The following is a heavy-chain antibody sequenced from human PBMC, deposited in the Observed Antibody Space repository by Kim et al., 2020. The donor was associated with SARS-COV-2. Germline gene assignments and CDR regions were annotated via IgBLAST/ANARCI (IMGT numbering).Heavy chain of an antibody. D-gene: IGHD2-21*02. J-gene: IGHJ5*02. Sequence: GGSLRLSCAASGFTFSNYWMHWVRQAPGKGLVWVSRVNSDGSRTAYADSVKGRFTISRDNAKNTLYLQMNSLRAEDTAVYYCGAAVVTTIRNALDPWGQGILVSVSS. CDR2: VNSDGSRT. CDR1: GFTFSNYW. V-gene: IGHV3-74*01. CDR3: GAAVVTTIRNALDP.